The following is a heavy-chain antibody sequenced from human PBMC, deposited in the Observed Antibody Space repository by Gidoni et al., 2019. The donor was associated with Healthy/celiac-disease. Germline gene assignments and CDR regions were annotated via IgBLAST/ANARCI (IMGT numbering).Heavy chain of an antibody. CDR1: GFTFSSLS. Sequence: EVQLVESGGGLVKPGGSLRLSCAASGFTFSSLSMNWGRQAPGKGLEWVSSISSSSSYIYYADSVKGRFTISRDNAKNSLYLQMNSLRAEDTAVYYCARERSGYDYWGQGTLVTVSS. V-gene: IGHV3-21*01. J-gene: IGHJ4*02. CDR3: ARERSGYDY. CDR2: ISSSSSYI. D-gene: IGHD5-12*01.